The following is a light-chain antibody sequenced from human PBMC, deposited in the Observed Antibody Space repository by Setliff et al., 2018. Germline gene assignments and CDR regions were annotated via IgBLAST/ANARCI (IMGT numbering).Light chain of an antibody. CDR1: SSDVGGYSY. V-gene: IGLV2-14*01. J-gene: IGLJ1*01. CDR2: GVS. CDR3: GSYTSTSTLFV. Sequence: QSVLTQPASVSGSPGQSITISCTGTSSDVGGYSYVSWYQQHPGKAPKLMIYGVSSRPSGVSNRFSGSKSDNTASLTISGLQTEDEADYYCGSYTSTSTLFVFGSGTKVTVL.